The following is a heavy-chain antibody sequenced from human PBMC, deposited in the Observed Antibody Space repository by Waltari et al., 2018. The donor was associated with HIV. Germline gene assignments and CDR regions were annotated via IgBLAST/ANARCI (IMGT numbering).Heavy chain of an antibody. V-gene: IGHV1-18*04. Sequence: QMMQPGSEMKRPGASVKVSCKTHGYTFTDYGIRWVRQATGDGLEWMGWISGHSGKTNYAKKFQDRVTMTIDTSTDTGYMEVRSLRSDDTAVYYCARDDPNGQSATSAYYFEGMDVWGPGTTVTVSS. CDR3: ARDDPNGQSATSAYYFEGMDV. CDR1: GYTFTDYG. D-gene: IGHD3-22*01. J-gene: IGHJ6*02. CDR2: ISGHSGKT.